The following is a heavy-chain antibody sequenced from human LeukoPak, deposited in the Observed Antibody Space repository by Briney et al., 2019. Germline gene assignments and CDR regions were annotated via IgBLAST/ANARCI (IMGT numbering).Heavy chain of an antibody. CDR1: GFTFSSYW. J-gene: IGHJ4*02. CDR3: ARESSSGSYLRY. CDR2: IKQDGSEK. V-gene: IGHV3-7*01. Sequence: GGSLRLSCAASGFTFSSYWMSWVRQAPGKGLGRVANIKQDGSEKYYVDSVKGRFTISRDNAKNSLYLQMNSLRAEDTAVYYCARESSSGSYLRYWGQGTLVTVSS. D-gene: IGHD1-26*01.